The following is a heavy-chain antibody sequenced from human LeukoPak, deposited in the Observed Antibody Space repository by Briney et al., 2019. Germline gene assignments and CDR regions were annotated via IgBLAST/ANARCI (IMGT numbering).Heavy chain of an antibody. CDR3: ALILRGYSGYDTFDY. J-gene: IGHJ4*02. CDR2: IDWDDDK. Sequence: SGPTLVKPTQTLTLTCTFSGFSLRTSGMCVSWVRQPPGKALEWLALIDWDDDKYYSTSLKTRLTISKDTSKNQVVLTMTNMDPVDTATYYCALILRGYSGYDTFDYWGQGTLVTVSS. D-gene: IGHD5-12*01. CDR1: GFSLRTSGMC. V-gene: IGHV2-70*20.